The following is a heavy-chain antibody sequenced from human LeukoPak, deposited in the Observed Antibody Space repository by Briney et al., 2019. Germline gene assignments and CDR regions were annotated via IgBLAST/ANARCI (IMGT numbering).Heavy chain of an antibody. D-gene: IGHD1-26*01. CDR3: ARVFARSGEVSGSYYYY. V-gene: IGHV1-69*05. Sequence: VASVKVSCKASGGTFSSYAINWVRQAPGQGLEWMGAIIPIFGTANYAQKFQGRVTITTDESTSTAYMELSSLRSEDTAVYYCARVFARSGEVSGSYYYYWGQGTLVTVSS. CDR2: IIPIFGTA. J-gene: IGHJ4*02. CDR1: GGTFSSYA.